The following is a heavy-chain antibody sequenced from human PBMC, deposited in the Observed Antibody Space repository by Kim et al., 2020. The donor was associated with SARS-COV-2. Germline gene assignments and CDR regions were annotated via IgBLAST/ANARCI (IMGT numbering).Heavy chain of an antibody. V-gene: IGHV3-21*01. D-gene: IGHD3-9*01. CDR1: GFTFSSYS. CDR2: ISSSSSYI. J-gene: IGHJ6*02. CDR3: ARDLMILTGYYYDHITFDYYYGMDV. Sequence: GGSLRLSCAASGFTFSSYSMNWVRQAPGKGLEWVSSISSSSSYIYYADSVKGRFTISRDNAKNSLYLQMNSLRAEDTAVYYCARDLMILTGYYYDHITFDYYYGMDVWGQGTTVTVSS.